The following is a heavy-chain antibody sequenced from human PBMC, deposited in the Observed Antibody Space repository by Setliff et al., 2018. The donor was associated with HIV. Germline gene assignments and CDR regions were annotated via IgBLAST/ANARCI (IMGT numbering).Heavy chain of an antibody. V-gene: IGHV3-7*01. CDR1: GFTFSLYG. CDR2: IKPDGSEK. Sequence: GGSLRLSCAASGFTFSLYGMNWVRQAPGKGLEWVANIKPDGSEKYYVDSVKGRFTISRDGAKNSLYLQMNSLRAEDTAVYYCAREYWGALDYWGQGTLVTVSS. J-gene: IGHJ4*02. D-gene: IGHD3-16*01. CDR3: AREYWGALDY.